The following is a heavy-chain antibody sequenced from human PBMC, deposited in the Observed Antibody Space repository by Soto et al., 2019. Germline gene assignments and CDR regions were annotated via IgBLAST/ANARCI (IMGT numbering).Heavy chain of an antibody. V-gene: IGHV4-59*08. J-gene: IGHJ4*02. CDR2: IYYSGST. CDR3: ARRYGGNFDY. CDR1: GGSISSYD. D-gene: IGHD1-26*01. Sequence: SETLSLTCTVSGGSISSYDWSWIRQPPGKGLEWIGYIYYSGSTNYNPSLKSRVTISVDTSKNQFSLKLSSVTAADTVVYYCARRYGGNFDYWGQGTPVTVSS.